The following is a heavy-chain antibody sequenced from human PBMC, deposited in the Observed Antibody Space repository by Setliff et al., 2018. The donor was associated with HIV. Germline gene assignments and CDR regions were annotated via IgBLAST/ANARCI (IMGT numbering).Heavy chain of an antibody. CDR1: GGSFGDYH. D-gene: IGHD3-10*01. Sequence: SETLSLTCTLSGGSFGDYHWSWIRQPAGRGLEWIGRIFRSGTTDYKFSLKSRVAISIDTSRNQFSLRLTSVTAEDTAVYYCARDRHYSGLGSYGPWGPGTLVTVSS. J-gene: IGHJ5*02. CDR2: IFRSGTT. V-gene: IGHV4-4*07. CDR3: ARDRHYSGLGSYGP.